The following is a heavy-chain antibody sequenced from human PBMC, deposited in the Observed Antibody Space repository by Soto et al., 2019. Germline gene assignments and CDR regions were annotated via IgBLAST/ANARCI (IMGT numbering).Heavy chain of an antibody. Sequence: SEALALSCAGSGVSISSGGYSWSWIRQPPGKGLEWIGYISNSGRTYYNPSLKSRLTISLDTSKNQFSLKLSSVTAADTAVYYCARAPIEWGQGTLVTVSS. CDR1: GVSISSGGYS. V-gene: IGHV4-30-2*05. CDR2: ISNSGRT. D-gene: IGHD1-26*01. J-gene: IGHJ4*01. CDR3: ARAPIE.